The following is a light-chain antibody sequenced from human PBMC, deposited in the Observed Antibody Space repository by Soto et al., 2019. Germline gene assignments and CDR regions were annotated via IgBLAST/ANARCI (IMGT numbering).Light chain of an antibody. V-gene: IGKV1-9*01. Sequence: IQLTQSPSSLSASVGDRVTITCRASQDINSYLAWYQQKPGKAPNLLIYAGTSLQSGVPSRFSGSGSGTEFTLTISSLQPDDFATYYCQQLHVYPSTFGGGTKVE. CDR2: AGT. CDR1: QDINSY. J-gene: IGKJ4*01. CDR3: QQLHVYPST.